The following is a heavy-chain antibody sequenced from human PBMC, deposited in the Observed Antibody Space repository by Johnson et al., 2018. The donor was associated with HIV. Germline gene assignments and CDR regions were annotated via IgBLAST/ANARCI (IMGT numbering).Heavy chain of an antibody. D-gene: IGHD6-13*01. J-gene: IGHJ3*02. CDR1: GFTFSSYA. CDR3: ARYIAAAGFSDAFDI. V-gene: IGHV3-30-3*01. CDR2: VSYDGSNK. Sequence: QVQLVESGGDLVQPGGSLRLSCAASGFTFSSYAMSWVRQAPGKGLEWVAVVSYDGSNKYYAASVKGRFTISRDNSKNTLYLQMNSLIAEDTAVYYCARYIAAAGFSDAFDIWGQGTMVTVSS.